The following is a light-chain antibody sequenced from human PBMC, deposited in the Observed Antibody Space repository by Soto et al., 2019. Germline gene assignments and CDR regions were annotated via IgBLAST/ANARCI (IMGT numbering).Light chain of an antibody. V-gene: IGKV1-5*03. CDR3: QHYISYSEA. J-gene: IGKJ1*01. Sequence: DIQMTQSPSTLSGSVGDRVTITCRASQTISSWLAWYQQKPGKAPKLLIYKASTLKSGVPSRFSGSGSGTEFTLTISSLQPDDFATYYCQHYISYSEAFGERTNVELK. CDR2: KAS. CDR1: QTISSW.